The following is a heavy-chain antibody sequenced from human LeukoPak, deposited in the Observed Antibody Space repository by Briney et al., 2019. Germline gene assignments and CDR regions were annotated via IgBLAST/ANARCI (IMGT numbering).Heavy chain of an antibody. CDR1: GGSISSSNY. CDR3: AKLYSSSSSLVY. Sequence: PSETLSLTCTVSGGSISSSNYMSWARQAPGKGLEWVSLIYSGGDTYYADSVTGRFTISRDNSKNTLYLQMNSLRAEDTAVYYCAKLYSSSSSLVYWGQGTLVTVSS. D-gene: IGHD6-6*01. V-gene: IGHV3-66*02. CDR2: IYSGGDT. J-gene: IGHJ4*02.